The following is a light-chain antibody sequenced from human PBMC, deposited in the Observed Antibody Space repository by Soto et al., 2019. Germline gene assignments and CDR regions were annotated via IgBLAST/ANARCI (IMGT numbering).Light chain of an antibody. CDR1: QSVSSN. V-gene: IGKV3-15*01. J-gene: IGKJ5*01. CDR3: QYYDKLAKAIT. CDR2: GAS. Sequence: EIVMTQSPATLSVSPGETATLSCRASQSVSSNLAWYQQKPGQAPRLLIYGASTRATGIPARFSGSGSGTDFTLTISRLEPEDFAVYYCQYYDKLAKAITFGQGTRLEI.